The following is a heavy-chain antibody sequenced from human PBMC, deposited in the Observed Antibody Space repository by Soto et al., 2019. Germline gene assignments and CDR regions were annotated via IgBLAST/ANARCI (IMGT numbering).Heavy chain of an antibody. Sequence: ASVKVSCKASGYTFTSYGISWVRQAPGQGLEWMGWISAYNGNTNYAQKLQGRVTMTTDTSTSTAYMELRSLRSEDTAVYYCAADYYAGYSNSWGQGTLVTVSS. CDR1: GYTFTSYG. CDR2: ISAYNGNT. D-gene: IGHD6-13*01. V-gene: IGHV1-18*01. CDR3: AADYYAGYSNS. J-gene: IGHJ4*02.